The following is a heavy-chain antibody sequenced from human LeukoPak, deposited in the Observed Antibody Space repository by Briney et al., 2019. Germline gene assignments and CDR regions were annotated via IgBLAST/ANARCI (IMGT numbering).Heavy chain of an antibody. CDR2: IIPIFGTA. D-gene: IGHD6-19*01. CDR3: ARAPYSSGGSNNYYYSYYMDV. Sequence: VASVKVSCKASGGTFSSYAVTWVRQAPGQGLEWMAGIIPIFGTADYAQKFQGRVTIAADESTSTAYMELSSLRSEDTAVYYCARAPYSSGGSNNYYYSYYMDVWGTGTTVTVSS. CDR1: GGTFSSYA. J-gene: IGHJ6*03. V-gene: IGHV1-69*13.